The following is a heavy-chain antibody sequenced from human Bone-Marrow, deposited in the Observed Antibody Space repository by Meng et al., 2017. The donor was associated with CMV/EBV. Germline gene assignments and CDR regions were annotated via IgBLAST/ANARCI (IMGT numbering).Heavy chain of an antibody. CDR3: ARDRHPSWAGSRKSYNWIDP. V-gene: IGHV4-34*01. D-gene: IGHD2-15*01. J-gene: IGHJ5*02. Sequence: LRLSCAVYGGSLSGYYWCWIRQPPGKGLEWIGEINHSGSTNYNPFLKSRVTISVDTSKTQFALKLSTVTAADTAMYFWARDRHPSWAGSRKSYNWIDPWGQGTLVTVSS. CDR1: GGSLSGYY. CDR2: INHSGST.